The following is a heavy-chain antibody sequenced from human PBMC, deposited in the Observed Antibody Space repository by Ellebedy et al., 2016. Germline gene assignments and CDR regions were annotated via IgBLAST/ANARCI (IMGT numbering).Heavy chain of an antibody. D-gene: IGHD2-15*01. V-gene: IGHV3-48*04. CDR2: ISSVGGTI. CDR3: VREGYCSGGNCYSDAFEI. J-gene: IGHJ3*02. CDR1: GFTFRIYT. Sequence: GESLKISCAASGFTFRIYTMNWVRQAPGKGLEWVSYISSVGGTIYYADSVKGRFTISRDNAKNSLYLQMNSLTAEDTAVYYCVREGYCSGGNCYSDAFEIWGQGTVVTASS.